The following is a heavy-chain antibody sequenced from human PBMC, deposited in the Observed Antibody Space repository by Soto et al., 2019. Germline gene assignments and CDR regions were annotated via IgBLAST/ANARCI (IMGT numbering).Heavy chain of an antibody. CDR3: VNLLEDSLYYPTGS. J-gene: IGHJ5*02. CDR1: AFTSSTYA. CDR2: IGGSGGSST. V-gene: IGHV3-23*01. D-gene: IGHD3-22*01. Sequence: GGSLRLSCSASAFTSSTYAMSWVRQAPGKGRGWVSTIGGSGGSSTYYADSVKCRFTIFRDNSKNTLFLQMNSLRAEDPALYYCVNLLEDSLYYPTGSWAKGTLVPVSS.